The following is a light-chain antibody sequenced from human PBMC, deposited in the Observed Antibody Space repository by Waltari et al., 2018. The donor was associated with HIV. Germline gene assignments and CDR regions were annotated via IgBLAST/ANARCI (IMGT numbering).Light chain of an antibody. V-gene: IGKV1-27*01. Sequence: DIQMTQYPSSLSASVGDRVTITCWASEDIRTFLAWYQQKSGKVPKLLIYSASTLQSGITCRFSGGGSVTDFNLSVNNRQPKDAVTYYCQKYNSATRTFGRGTIVEI. CDR3: QKYNSATRT. J-gene: IGKJ2*01. CDR1: EDIRTF. CDR2: SAS.